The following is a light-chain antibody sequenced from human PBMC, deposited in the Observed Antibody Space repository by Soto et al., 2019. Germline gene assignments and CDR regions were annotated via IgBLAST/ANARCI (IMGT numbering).Light chain of an antibody. CDR1: QSISSY. V-gene: IGKV1-39*01. CDR2: AAS. CDR3: QQSYSTPPD. J-gene: IGKJ3*01. Sequence: DIPMTQSPSSLSASVGDRVTITCRASQSISSYLNWYQQKPRKAPKLLIYAASNLKSGLPSRFGGSASGTDFTLTISSLQPQDFATYYCQQSYSTPPDFGPGTKVDSK.